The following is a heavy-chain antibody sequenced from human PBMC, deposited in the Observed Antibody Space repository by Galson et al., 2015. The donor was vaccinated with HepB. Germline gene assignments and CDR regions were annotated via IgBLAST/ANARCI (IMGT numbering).Heavy chain of an antibody. Sequence: SLRLSCAASGFTFSGYNLNWVRQAPGKGLDWVAVISYDGGIKYYADSVKGRFTISRDNSKNTLYLQMNSLRAEDTAVYYCARTITFYGVTINGMDVWGQGTTVTVSS. CDR2: ISYDGGIK. D-gene: IGHD3-3*01. V-gene: IGHV3-30-3*02. J-gene: IGHJ6*02. CDR3: ARTITFYGVTINGMDV. CDR1: GFTFSGYN.